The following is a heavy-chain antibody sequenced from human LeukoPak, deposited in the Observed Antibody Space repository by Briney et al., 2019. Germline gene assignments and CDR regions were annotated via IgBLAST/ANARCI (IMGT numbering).Heavy chain of an antibody. V-gene: IGHV3-23*01. D-gene: IGHD3-22*01. J-gene: IGHJ4*02. CDR1: GFTFSSYA. CDR2: ISGSGGST. Sequence: GGSLRLSCAASGFTFSSYAMSWVRQAPGKGLEWVSAISGSGGSTNYADSVKGRFTISRDNSKNTLYLQMNSLRAEDTAVYYCAKGRRYYDSSGYPLSYFDYWGQGTLVTVSS. CDR3: AKGRRYYDSSGYPLSYFDY.